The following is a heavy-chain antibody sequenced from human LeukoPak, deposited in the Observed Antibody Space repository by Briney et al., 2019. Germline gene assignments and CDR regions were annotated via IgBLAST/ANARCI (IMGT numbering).Heavy chain of an antibody. CDR1: GGSISSSSYY. CDR2: IYYSGST. J-gene: IGHJ4*02. V-gene: IGHV4-39*07. Sequence: PSETLSLTCTVSGGSISSSSYYWGWIRQPPGKGLEWIGSIYYSGSTYYNPSLKSRVTISVDTSKNQFSLKLSSVTAADTAVYYCARWRFGMIGPWGQGTLVTVSS. CDR3: ARWRFGMIGP. D-gene: IGHD3-22*01.